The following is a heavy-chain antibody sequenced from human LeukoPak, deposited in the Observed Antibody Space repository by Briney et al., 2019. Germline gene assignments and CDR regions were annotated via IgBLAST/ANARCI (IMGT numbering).Heavy chain of an antibody. J-gene: IGHJ5*02. CDR1: GGTFSSYA. Sequence: ASVKVSCKASGGTFSSYAISWVRQALGQGLEWMGRIIPILGIANYAQKFQGRVTITADKSTSTAYMELSSLRSEDTAVYYCARHCSGGSCYGYNWFDPWGQGTLVTVSS. D-gene: IGHD2-15*01. CDR3: ARHCSGGSCYGYNWFDP. CDR2: IIPILGIA. V-gene: IGHV1-69*04.